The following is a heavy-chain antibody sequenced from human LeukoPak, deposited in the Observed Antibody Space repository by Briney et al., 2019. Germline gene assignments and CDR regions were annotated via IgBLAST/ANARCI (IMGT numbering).Heavy chain of an antibody. V-gene: IGHV3-9*01. CDR2: ISWNSGSI. CDR3: AKDCYDSSGYCSDY. J-gene: IGHJ4*02. Sequence: GGSLRLSCAASGFTFDDYAMHWVRQAPGKGLEWVSGISWNSGSIGYADSVKGRFTISRDNAKNSLYLQMNSLRAEDTALYYCAKDCYDSSGYCSDYWGQGTLVTVSS. D-gene: IGHD3-22*01. CDR1: GFTFDDYA.